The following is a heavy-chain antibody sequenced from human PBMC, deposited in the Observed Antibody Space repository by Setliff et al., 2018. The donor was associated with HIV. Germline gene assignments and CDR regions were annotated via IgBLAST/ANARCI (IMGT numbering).Heavy chain of an antibody. J-gene: IGHJ1*01. Sequence: PGGSLRLSCAASGITLSNYAMSWVRQAPGKGLEWVSSLSGSGGSTYYADSVKGRFTISRDNSKNTLYLRMNRLRAEDTAVYYCAQAQTSVSGSYYQYLQHWGQGTLVTVSS. D-gene: IGHD3-10*01. CDR1: GITLSNYA. V-gene: IGHV3-23*01. CDR2: LSGSGGST. CDR3: AQAQTSVSGSYYQYLQH.